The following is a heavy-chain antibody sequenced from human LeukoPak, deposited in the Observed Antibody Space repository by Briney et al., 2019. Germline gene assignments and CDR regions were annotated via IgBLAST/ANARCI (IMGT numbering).Heavy chain of an antibody. CDR3: ARGEDSSSWSAPLDY. CDR2: INLSGST. CDR1: GGSFSGYY. V-gene: IGHV4-34*01. J-gene: IGHJ4*02. D-gene: IGHD6-13*01. Sequence: SETLSLTCAVYGGSFSGYYWSWIRQRPGKGLEWIGEINLSGSTNYNPSLKSRVTISVDTSKNQFSLKLSSVTAADTAVYYCARGEDSSSWSAPLDYWGQGTLVTVSS.